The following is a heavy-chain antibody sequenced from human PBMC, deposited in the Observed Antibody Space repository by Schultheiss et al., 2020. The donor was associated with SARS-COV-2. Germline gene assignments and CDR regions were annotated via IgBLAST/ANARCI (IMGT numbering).Heavy chain of an antibody. CDR2: ISSSSSYI. V-gene: IGHV3-21*01. CDR3: AGSTGAPFDY. D-gene: IGHD3-10*01. J-gene: IGHJ4*02. CDR1: EFTFSTYS. Sequence: GGSLRLSCAASEFTFSTYSMNWVRQAPGKGLEWVSSISSSSSYIYYADSVKGRFTISRDNSKNTLYLQMNSLRAEDTAVYYCAGSTGAPFDYWGQGTMVTVSS.